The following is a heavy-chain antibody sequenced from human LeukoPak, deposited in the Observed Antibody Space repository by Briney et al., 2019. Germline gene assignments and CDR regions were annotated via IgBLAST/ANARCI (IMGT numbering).Heavy chain of an antibody. CDR1: GFTFSSYS. CDR2: ISGSSTYI. J-gene: IGHJ4*02. Sequence: GGSLRLSCAASGFTFSSYSMNWVRQAPGKGLEWVSSISGSSTYIYYADSMKGRFTISRDNAKNSLYLQMNSLRAEDTAVYYCARERFGESLEGDWGQGTLVTVSS. D-gene: IGHD3-10*01. V-gene: IGHV3-21*01. CDR3: ARERFGESLEGD.